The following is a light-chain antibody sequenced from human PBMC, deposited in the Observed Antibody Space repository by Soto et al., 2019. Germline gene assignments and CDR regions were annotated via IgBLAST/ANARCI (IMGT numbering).Light chain of an antibody. J-gene: IGKJ1*01. CDR1: QSISSW. CDR2: KAS. CDR3: QQYNSYPWT. Sequence: DIQMTQSPSTLSASVGDRVTITCRASQSISSWLAWYPQTPGKAPKLLIYKASSLASGVPSRVSCRGAGTECTRTISSLQPDDVETDDCQQYNSYPWTFGQGTKVDIK. V-gene: IGKV1-5*03.